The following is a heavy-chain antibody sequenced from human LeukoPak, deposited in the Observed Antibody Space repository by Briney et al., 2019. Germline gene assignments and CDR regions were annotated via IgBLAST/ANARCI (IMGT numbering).Heavy chain of an antibody. J-gene: IGHJ5*02. CDR2: ISGSGGST. Sequence: GGSLRLSCAASGFTFSSYAMSWVRQAPGKGLEWVSAISGSGGSTYYADSVKGRFIISRDNSKNTLYLQMNSLRAEDTAVYYCVKFIPLYNWFDPWGQGTLVTVSS. V-gene: IGHV3-23*01. CDR3: VKFIPLYNWFDP. D-gene: IGHD3-16*02. CDR1: GFTFSSYA.